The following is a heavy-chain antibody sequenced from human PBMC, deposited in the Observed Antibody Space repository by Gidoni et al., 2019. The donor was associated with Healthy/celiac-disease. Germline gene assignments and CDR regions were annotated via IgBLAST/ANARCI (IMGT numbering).Heavy chain of an antibody. D-gene: IGHD2-15*01. J-gene: IGHJ3*02. CDR2: IACDGSNK. CDR3: AKDEVRYCSGGSCRAFDI. Sequence: QVQLVESGGGVVQPGRSLRLSCAASGLTFSSYGLHWVRQAPGKGLEWVAVIACDGSNKYYADSVKGRFTISRDNSKNTLYLQMNSLRAEDTAVYYCAKDEVRYCSGGSCRAFDIWGQGTMVTVSS. CDR1: GLTFSSYG. V-gene: IGHV3-30*18.